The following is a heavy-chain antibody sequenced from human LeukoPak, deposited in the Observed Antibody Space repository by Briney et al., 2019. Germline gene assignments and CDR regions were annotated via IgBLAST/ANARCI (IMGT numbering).Heavy chain of an antibody. D-gene: IGHD3-10*01. CDR3: ARIMAVRGAPDYFHYGIDV. J-gene: IGHJ6*02. CDR2: IFYSGST. V-gene: IGHV4-59*01. CDR1: GGSISGYY. Sequence: SQSLSLTWPVSGGSISGYYWTWIRQPPGKGLECIGYIFYSGSTTNHPSFKSRVTISVDTSKNQFSLKLSPVTAADAAVYFCARIMAVRGAPDYFHYGIDVWGQGTTVTVSS.